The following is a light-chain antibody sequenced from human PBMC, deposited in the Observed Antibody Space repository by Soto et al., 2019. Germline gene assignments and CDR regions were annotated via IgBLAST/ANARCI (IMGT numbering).Light chain of an antibody. CDR2: KAS. Sequence: DIQMAQSPSTLSASVGDRVTITCRASESLSNLLAWYQQKPGRAPDLLIYKASNLQSGVPSRFSGSASGTQFTLTINKPQPDDFAIYYCQQYKKFPWTFGRGTKVEI. CDR1: ESLSNL. CDR3: QQYKKFPWT. V-gene: IGKV1-5*03. J-gene: IGKJ1*01.